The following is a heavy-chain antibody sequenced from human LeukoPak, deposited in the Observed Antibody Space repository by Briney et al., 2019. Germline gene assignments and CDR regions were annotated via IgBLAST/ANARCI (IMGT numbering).Heavy chain of an antibody. CDR2: INHSGST. J-gene: IGHJ5*02. Sequence: SETLSLTCAVYGGSFSGYYWSWIRQPPGKGLEWIGEINHSGSTNYNPSLKSRVTISVDTSKNQFSLELSSVTAADTAVYYCARGFLRRWFDPWGQGTLVTVSS. CDR1: GGSFSGYY. CDR3: ARGFLRRWFDP. V-gene: IGHV4-34*01. D-gene: IGHD2/OR15-2a*01.